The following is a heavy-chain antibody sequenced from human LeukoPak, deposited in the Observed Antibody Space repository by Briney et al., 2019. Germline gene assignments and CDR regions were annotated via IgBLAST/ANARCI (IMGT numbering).Heavy chain of an antibody. J-gene: IGHJ4*02. D-gene: IGHD3-10*01. CDR2: IKQDGSEK. V-gene: IGHV3-7*01. CDR1: GFTFSSYW. CDR3: ARDRAYYGSGSCDY. Sequence: GGSLRLSCAASGFTFSSYWMSWVRQAPGKGLEWVANIKQDGSEKYYVDSVKGRFTISRDNAKNSLYLQMNSLRAEDTAVYYCARDRAYYGSGSCDYWGQGTLVTVSS.